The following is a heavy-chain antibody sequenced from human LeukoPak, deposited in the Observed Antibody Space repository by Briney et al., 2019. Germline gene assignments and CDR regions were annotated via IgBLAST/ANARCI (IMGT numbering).Heavy chain of an antibody. D-gene: IGHD2-15*01. V-gene: IGHV4-59*01. CDR1: GGSMNTYY. Sequence: SETLSLTCTVSGGSMNTYYWTWIRQPPGKGLEWIGYIYHSGSTKYNPSLKSRVTRSVDTSKNQFSLNLSSVTAADTAVYYCARLVVVAATFDYWGQGTLVTVSS. CDR2: IYHSGST. J-gene: IGHJ4*02. CDR3: ARLVVVAATFDY.